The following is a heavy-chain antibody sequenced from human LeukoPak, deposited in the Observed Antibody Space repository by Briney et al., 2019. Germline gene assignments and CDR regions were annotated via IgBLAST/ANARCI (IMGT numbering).Heavy chain of an antibody. V-gene: IGHV4-59*01. D-gene: IGHD3-10*01. CDR1: GGSISSYY. Sequence: SETLSLTCTVSGGSISSYYWSWIRQPPGKGLEWIGYIYYSGSTNYNPSLKSRVTISVDTSKNQFSLKLSSVTAADTAVYYCARGQFSYGSGSYYYYYYYMDVWGKGTTVTISS. CDR3: ARGQFSYGSGSYYYYYYYMDV. CDR2: IYYSGST. J-gene: IGHJ6*03.